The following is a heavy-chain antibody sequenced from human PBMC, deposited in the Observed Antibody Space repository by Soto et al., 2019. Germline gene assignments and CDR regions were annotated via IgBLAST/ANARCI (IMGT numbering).Heavy chain of an antibody. D-gene: IGHD6-19*01. CDR1: GYTFTDCY. Sequence: EVQLIQSGAEVKKPGATVKISCKASGYTFTDCYIHWVRQVPGKGLEWMGLVDPEGDETIYAERFQGRVTITADTSKATSYMELSSLRSEDTAVYYCTTEAIAVAANFDYWGQGTLVTVSS. J-gene: IGHJ4*02. CDR3: TTEAIAVAANFDY. V-gene: IGHV1-69-2*01. CDR2: VDPEGDET.